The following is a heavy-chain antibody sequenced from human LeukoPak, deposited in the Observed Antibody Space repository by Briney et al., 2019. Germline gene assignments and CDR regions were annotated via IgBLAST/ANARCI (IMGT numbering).Heavy chain of an antibody. CDR3: VKSGFGSYQLGGFDD. D-gene: IGHD5-18*01. Sequence: HPGGSLRLSCSDSGFTFSNYAMHWVRQAPGKGLEYVSAISSNGGSTHYADSVKGRFSISRDNSKNTLYLQMSSLRAEDTAVYYCVKSGFGSYQLGGFDDWGQGTLVTVSS. CDR1: GFTFSNYA. CDR2: ISSNGGST. J-gene: IGHJ4*02. V-gene: IGHV3-64D*06.